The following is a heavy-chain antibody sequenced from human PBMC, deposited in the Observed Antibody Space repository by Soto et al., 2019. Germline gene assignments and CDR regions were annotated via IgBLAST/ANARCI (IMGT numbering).Heavy chain of an antibody. Sequence: EEQLVESGGNLVQPGGSLRLSCAASGFTFNRYWMHWVRQTPERGLMWVSRINGDASRTNYADSVKGRFTISRDNAKNMVSLQMDSLRVEDTAVYYCVRGVPDNYGSDSWGQGTLVTVSS. D-gene: IGHD4-17*01. CDR1: GFTFNRYW. V-gene: IGHV3-74*01. CDR2: INGDASRT. J-gene: IGHJ4*02. CDR3: VRGVPDNYGSDS.